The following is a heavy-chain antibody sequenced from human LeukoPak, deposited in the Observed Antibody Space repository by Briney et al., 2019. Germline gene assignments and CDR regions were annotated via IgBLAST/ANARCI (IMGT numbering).Heavy chain of an antibody. CDR3: AGSGGSEFDP. V-gene: IGHV4-39*01. J-gene: IGHJ5*02. CDR2: IYYSGST. CDR1: GGSISSSSYY. Sequence: SETLSLTCTVSGGSISSSSYYWGWIRQPPGKGLEWIGSIYYSGSTYYNPPLKSRVTISVDTSKNQFSLKLSSVTAADTAVYYCAGSGGSEFDPWGQGTLVTVSS.